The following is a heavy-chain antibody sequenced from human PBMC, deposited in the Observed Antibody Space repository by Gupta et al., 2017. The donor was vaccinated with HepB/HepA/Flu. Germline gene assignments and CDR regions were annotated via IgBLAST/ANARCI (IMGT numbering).Heavy chain of an antibody. CDR1: GFSLSSSGMR. J-gene: IGHJ4*02. V-gene: IGHV2-70D*14. CDR2: IEWDDDN. CDR3: ARGPRHDFWGGYYYRGYYVED. D-gene: IGHD3-3*01. Sequence: QVTLKEYGPALMKPTETLTLTCTFSGFSLSSSGMRVCWTRQSPGKALEWLGRIEWDDDNIYSTSLRTRLTISKDTSKNQVVLTMTNMNPVDTSTYYCARGPRHDFWGGYYYRGYYVEDWGQGVLVTVSS.